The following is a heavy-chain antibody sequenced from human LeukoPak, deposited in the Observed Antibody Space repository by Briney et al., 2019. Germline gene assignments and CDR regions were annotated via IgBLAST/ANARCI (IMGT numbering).Heavy chain of an antibody. CDR1: GFTFSSYW. CDR3: AKGGRGNGEVY. V-gene: IGHV3-7*01. CDR2: IKQDGSEK. J-gene: IGHJ4*02. Sequence: AGGSLRLSCAVSGFTFSSYWMNWVRQAPGKGLEWVANIKQDGSEKNYVDSVKGRFTISRDNAKSSLFLQMNDLGAEDTAVYYCAKGGRGNGEVYWGQGTLVTVSS. D-gene: IGHD2-8*01.